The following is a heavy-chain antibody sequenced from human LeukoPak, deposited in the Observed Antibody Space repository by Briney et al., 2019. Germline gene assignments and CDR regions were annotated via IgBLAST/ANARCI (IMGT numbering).Heavy chain of an antibody. D-gene: IGHD5-12*01. Sequence: ASVKVSCKASGYTFRNHGITWVRQAPGQGLEWMGWISCYNGDTHYAQTFQGRVTMTTDTATSTAYMELRSLISDDTAVYYCARDPTNTSGYYAYFDSWGQGTLVTVSS. CDR2: ISCYNGDT. CDR3: ARDPTNTSGYYAYFDS. CDR1: GYTFRNHG. J-gene: IGHJ4*02. V-gene: IGHV1-18*01.